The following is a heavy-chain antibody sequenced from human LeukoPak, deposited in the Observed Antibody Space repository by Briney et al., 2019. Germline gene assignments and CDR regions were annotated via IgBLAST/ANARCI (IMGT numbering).Heavy chain of an antibody. D-gene: IGHD4-17*01. CDR3: ARDRATPYGDYYYGMDV. CDR1: GYTFTSYY. V-gene: IGHV1-46*01. CDR2: INPSGGST. J-gene: IGHJ6*02. Sequence: GASVKVSCKASGYTFTSYYMHWVRQAPGQGLEWMGIINPSGGSTSYAQKFQGRVTMTRDTSTSTVYMELSSLRSEDTAVYYCARDRATPYGDYYYGMDVWGQGTTVTVSS.